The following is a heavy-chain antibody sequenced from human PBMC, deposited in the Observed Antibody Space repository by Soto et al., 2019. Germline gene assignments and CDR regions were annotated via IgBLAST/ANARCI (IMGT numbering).Heavy chain of an antibody. J-gene: IGHJ6*02. CDR2: MNPNSGNT. Sequence: ASVKVSCKASGYTFTSYDINWVRQATGQGLEWMGWMNPNSGNTGYAQKFQGRVTMTRNTSISTAYMELSSLRSEDTAVYYCARDGYTYGSYYYYYGMDVWGQGTTVTVSS. CDR3: ARDGYTYGSYYYYYGMDV. D-gene: IGHD5-18*01. CDR1: GYTFTSYD. V-gene: IGHV1-8*01.